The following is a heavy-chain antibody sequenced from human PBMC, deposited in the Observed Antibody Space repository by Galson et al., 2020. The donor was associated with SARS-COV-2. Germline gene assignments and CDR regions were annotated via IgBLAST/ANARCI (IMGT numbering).Heavy chain of an antibody. D-gene: IGHD2-15*01. CDR1: GYSFTTYW. Sequence: KVSCKGSGYSFTTYWIGWVRQMPGKGLEWMGIIYPGDSDTRYSPSFQGQVTISVDKSINTAYLQWNSLKASDTAMYYCARANSKDFLNLRGWFFDYWGQGTLITVSS. V-gene: IGHV5-51*01. CDR3: ARANSKDFLNLRGWFFDY. CDR2: IYPGDSDT. J-gene: IGHJ4*02.